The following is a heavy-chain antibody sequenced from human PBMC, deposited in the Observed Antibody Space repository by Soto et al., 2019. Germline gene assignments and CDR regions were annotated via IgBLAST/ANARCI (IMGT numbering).Heavy chain of an antibody. D-gene: IGHD3-3*01. CDR1: GFTFSNAW. V-gene: IGHV3-15*07. Sequence: GGSLRLSCAASGFTFSNAWMNWVRQAPGKGLEWVGRIKSKTDGGTTDYAAPVKGRFTISRDDSKNTLYLQMNSLKTEDTAVYYCTTVVKNYDFWSLDYWGQGTLVTVSS. J-gene: IGHJ4*02. CDR3: TTVVKNYDFWSLDY. CDR2: IKSKTDGGTT.